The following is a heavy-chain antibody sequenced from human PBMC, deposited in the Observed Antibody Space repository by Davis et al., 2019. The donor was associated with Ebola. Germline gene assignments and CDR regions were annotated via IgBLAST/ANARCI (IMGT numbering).Heavy chain of an antibody. Sequence: GESLKISCAASGFTFSSYGVHWVRQAPGKGLEWVALISYHGSNKYYADSVKGRFTISRDNSKNTLYLQMNSLRAEDTAVYYCARGAWYYDILTGIYYFDYWGQGTLVTVSS. D-gene: IGHD3-9*01. J-gene: IGHJ4*02. CDR3: ARGAWYYDILTGIYYFDY. CDR2: ISYHGSNK. V-gene: IGHV3-30*03. CDR1: GFTFSSYG.